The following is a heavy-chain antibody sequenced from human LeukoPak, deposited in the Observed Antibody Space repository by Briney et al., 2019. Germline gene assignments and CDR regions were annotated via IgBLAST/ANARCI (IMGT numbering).Heavy chain of an antibody. V-gene: IGHV3-30*02. Sequence: GGSLRLSCAASGFTFINYGMHWVPQAPGKGPEWVAFIRYDEANKYYADSVKGRFTISRDNSKNTLYLEMNSLRAEDTAVYYCAKAYCGSTVCYGGGKIDYWGQGTLVTVSS. J-gene: IGHJ4*02. D-gene: IGHD2-2*01. CDR2: IRYDEANK. CDR1: GFTFINYG. CDR3: AKAYCGSTVCYGGGKIDY.